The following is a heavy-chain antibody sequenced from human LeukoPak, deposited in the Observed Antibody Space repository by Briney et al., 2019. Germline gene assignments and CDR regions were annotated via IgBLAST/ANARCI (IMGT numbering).Heavy chain of an antibody. CDR2: IKTKSDGGXX. J-gene: IGHJ4*02. Sequence: GGSLRLSCAASGFTFSNXXXXXXXXAXXXXXXWIGRIKTKSDGGXXXXXXXXKGXXXXSRDDSKNTLYLQMNSLETEDTALYYCAWHYFDYWGQGTLVTVSA. V-gene: IGHV3-15*01. CDR3: AWHYFDY. CDR1: GFTFSNXX.